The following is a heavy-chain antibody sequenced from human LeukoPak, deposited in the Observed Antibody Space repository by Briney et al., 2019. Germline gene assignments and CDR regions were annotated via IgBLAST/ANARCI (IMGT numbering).Heavy chain of an antibody. CDR1: GGSISSYY. V-gene: IGHV4-59*13. J-gene: IGHJ4*02. CDR3: ARARYGSSVDY. CDR2: IYYSGST. D-gene: IGHD6-6*01. Sequence: SETLSLTCTVSGGSISSYYWSWIRPPPGKGLEWIGYIYYSGSTNYNPSLKSRVTISVDTSKNQFSLKLSSVTAADTAVYYCARARYGSSVDYWGQGTLVTVSS.